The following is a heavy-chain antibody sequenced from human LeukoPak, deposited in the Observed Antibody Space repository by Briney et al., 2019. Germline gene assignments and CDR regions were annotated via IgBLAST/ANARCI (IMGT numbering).Heavy chain of an antibody. D-gene: IGHD3-9*01. Sequence: SQTLSLTCTVSGGSISSGGYYWSWIRQHPGKGLEWIGYIYYSGSTYYNPSLKSRVTISVDTSKNQFSLKLSSVTAADTAVYYCAREGVDYDILTGYSSVFDYWGQGTLVTVSS. CDR2: IYYSGST. J-gene: IGHJ4*02. CDR1: GGSISSGGYY. V-gene: IGHV4-31*03. CDR3: AREGVDYDILTGYSSVFDY.